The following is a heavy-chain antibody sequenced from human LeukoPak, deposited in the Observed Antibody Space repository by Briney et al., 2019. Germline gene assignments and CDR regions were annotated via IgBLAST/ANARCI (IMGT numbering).Heavy chain of an antibody. CDR2: IYYSGST. Sequence: SETLSLTCTVTGVSISSYYWSWIRQPPGRGLEWIGNIYYSGSTNYNPSLKSRVTISVDTSKNQFSLKLNSVTAADTAVYYCARDLGYCSGGSCYPRFDPWGQGTLVTVSS. V-gene: IGHV4-59*01. J-gene: IGHJ5*02. D-gene: IGHD2-15*01. CDR3: ARDLGYCSGGSCYPRFDP. CDR1: GVSISSYY.